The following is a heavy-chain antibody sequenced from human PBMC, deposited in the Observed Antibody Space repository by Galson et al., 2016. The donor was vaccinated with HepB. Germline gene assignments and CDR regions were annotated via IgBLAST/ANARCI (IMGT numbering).Heavy chain of an antibody. J-gene: IGHJ3*02. Sequence: SLRLSCAASGFTFSRYAMSWVRQAPGKGLEWVSVMSGSGGSTYYADSVKGRFTISRDNAKHTMHLQMNSLRALDTAVYYCAKNRLLPYYDFWSGHYPVETFDSWGQGTVVTVST. CDR3: AKNRLLPYYDFWSGHYPVETFDS. V-gene: IGHV3-23*01. CDR1: GFTFSRYA. D-gene: IGHD3-3*01. CDR2: MSGSGGST.